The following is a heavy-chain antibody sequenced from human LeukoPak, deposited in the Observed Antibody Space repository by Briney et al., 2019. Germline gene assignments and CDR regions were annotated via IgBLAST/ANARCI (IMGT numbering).Heavy chain of an antibody. D-gene: IGHD3-22*01. Sequence: WVRQAPGKGLEWVAFIRYDGSSKYYADSVKGRFTISGDNSKNTLSLQMNSLRAEDTAVYYCAKDADYDRSGYLDYWGQGTLVTVSS. CDR3: AKDADYDRSGYLDY. CDR2: IRYDGSSK. J-gene: IGHJ4*02. V-gene: IGHV3-30*02.